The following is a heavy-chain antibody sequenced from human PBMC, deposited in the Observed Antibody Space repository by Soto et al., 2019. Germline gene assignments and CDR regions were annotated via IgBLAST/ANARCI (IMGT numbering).Heavy chain of an antibody. J-gene: IGHJ3*02. D-gene: IGHD3-10*01. Sequence: SETLSLTCTVSGGSTSGYYWSWIRQPPGKGLEWIGNIYYSGSTNYNPSLKSRVTISVDTSKNQFSLKLSSVTAADTAVYYCARQLRGHDAFDIWGQGTMVTVSS. CDR1: GGSTSGYY. CDR3: ARQLRGHDAFDI. V-gene: IGHV4-59*01. CDR2: IYYSGST.